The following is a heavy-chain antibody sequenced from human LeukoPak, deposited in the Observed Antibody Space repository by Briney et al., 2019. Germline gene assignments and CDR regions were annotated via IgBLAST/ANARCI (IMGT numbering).Heavy chain of an antibody. D-gene: IGHD3-22*01. Sequence: VASVKVSCKASGYTFTGYYMHWVRQAPGQGLEWMGRIIPIFGTANYAQKFQGRVTITTDESTSTAYMELSSLRSEDTAVYYCARDGGYYYDSSFDYWGQGTLVTVSS. J-gene: IGHJ4*02. V-gene: IGHV1-69*05. CDR2: IIPIFGTA. CDR1: GYTFTGYY. CDR3: ARDGGYYYDSSFDY.